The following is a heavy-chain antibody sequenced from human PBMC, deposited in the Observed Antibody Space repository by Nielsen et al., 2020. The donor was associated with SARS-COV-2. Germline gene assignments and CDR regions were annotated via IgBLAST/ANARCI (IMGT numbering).Heavy chain of an antibody. CDR3: ARDFMYSSSTRSYYYYGMDV. CDR2: IAHDGIND. J-gene: IGHJ6*02. V-gene: IGHV3-30*19. D-gene: IGHD6-13*01. CDR1: GFSFSTYG. Sequence: GESLKISCAASGFSFSTYGMHWVRQAPGKGLEWVAIIAHDGINDYYADSVKGRFTISRDNSKNTLYLQMNSLRAEDTAVYYCARDFMYSSSTRSYYYYGMDVWGQGTTVTVSS.